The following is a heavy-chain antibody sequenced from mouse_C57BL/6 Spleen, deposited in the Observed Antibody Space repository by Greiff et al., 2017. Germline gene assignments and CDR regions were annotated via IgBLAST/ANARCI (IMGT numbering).Heavy chain of an antibody. V-gene: IGHV1-76*01. J-gene: IGHJ3*01. Sequence: VQLQQSGAELVRPGASVKLSCKASGYTFTDYYINWVKQRPGQGLEWIARIYPGSGNTYYNEKFKGKATLTAEKSSSTAYMQLSSLTSEDSAVSFCASYGNYEFAYWGQGTLVTVSA. D-gene: IGHD2-1*01. CDR1: GYTFTDYY. CDR3: ASYGNYEFAY. CDR2: IYPGSGNT.